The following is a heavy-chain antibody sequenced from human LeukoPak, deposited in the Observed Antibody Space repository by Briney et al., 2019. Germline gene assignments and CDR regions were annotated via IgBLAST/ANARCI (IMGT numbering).Heavy chain of an antibody. CDR1: GGSFSGYY. CDR3: ARGLGQGGYSYGDYYFDY. D-gene: IGHD5-18*01. CDR2: INHSGST. V-gene: IGHV4-34*01. Sequence: SETLSLTCAVYGGSFSGYYWSWIRQPPGKGLEWMGEINHSGSTNYNTSLTSRVTISVDTSKNQFSLKLSSVTAAETAVYYCARGLGQGGYSYGDYYFDYWGQGTLVTVSS. J-gene: IGHJ4*02.